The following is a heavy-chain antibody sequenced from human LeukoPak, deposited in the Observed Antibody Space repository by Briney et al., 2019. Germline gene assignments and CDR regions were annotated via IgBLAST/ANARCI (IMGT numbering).Heavy chain of an antibody. Sequence: HGESLKISCQGSGSTFTSYWIGWVRQLPGKGLEWMGIIYPGDSDTRYSPSCQGQVTISADKSISTASLQWSSLKASDTAMYYCAMVRGAVDWYFDLWGRGTLVTVSS. CDR1: GSTFTSYW. J-gene: IGHJ2*01. V-gene: IGHV5-51*01. CDR2: IYPGDSDT. D-gene: IGHD3-10*01. CDR3: AMVRGAVDWYFDL.